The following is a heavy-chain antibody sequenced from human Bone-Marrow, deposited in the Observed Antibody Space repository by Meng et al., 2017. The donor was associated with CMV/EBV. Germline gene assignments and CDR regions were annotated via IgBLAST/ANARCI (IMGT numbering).Heavy chain of an antibody. CDR1: GFTFSSYA. V-gene: IGHV3-30-3*01. CDR3: AIHDRGVYF. J-gene: IGHJ4*02. Sequence: GESLKISCAASGFTFSSYAMHWVRQAPGKGLEWVAVISYDGSNKYYADSVKGRFTISSDNAKNSLYLQMNSLRAEDTAVYYCAIHDRGVYFWGQGTLVTVSS. D-gene: IGHD3-10*01. CDR2: ISYDGSNK.